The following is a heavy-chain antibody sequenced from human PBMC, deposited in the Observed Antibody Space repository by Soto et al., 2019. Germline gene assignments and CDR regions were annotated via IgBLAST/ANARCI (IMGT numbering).Heavy chain of an antibody. V-gene: IGHV1-3*04. D-gene: IGHD1-26*01. CDR3: ARARTGSPTEYFEY. J-gene: IGHJ1*01. CDR2: INTGNGNT. CDR1: GYTFTTYY. Sequence: ASVKVSCKASGYTFTTYYMHWVRQAPGQNLEWMGWINTGNGNTKYSQNFQGRVTVTRDTSASTVYMELSSLTSEDTAVYYCARARTGSPTEYFEYWGQGTLDTVSS.